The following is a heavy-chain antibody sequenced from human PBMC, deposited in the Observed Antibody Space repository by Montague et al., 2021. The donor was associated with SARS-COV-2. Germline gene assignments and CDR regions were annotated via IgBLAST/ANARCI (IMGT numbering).Heavy chain of an antibody. Sequence: PALVKPTQTLTLTCTFSGFSLSTSGMCVSWIRQPPGKALEWLARXXWDDDKYYSTSLKTRLTISKDTSKNQVVLTMTNMDPVDTATYYCARMVAVNTSFDYWGQGTLVTVSS. CDR2: XXWDDDK. V-gene: IGHV2-70*11. J-gene: IGHJ4*02. CDR1: GFSLSTSGMC. CDR3: ARMVAVNTSFDY. D-gene: IGHD4-17*01.